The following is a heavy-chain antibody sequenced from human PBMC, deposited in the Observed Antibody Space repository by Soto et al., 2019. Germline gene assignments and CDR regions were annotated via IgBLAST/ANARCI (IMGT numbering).Heavy chain of an antibody. CDR3: AREALTMVRGFLLRPVAI. CDR2: ISSGSSYI. V-gene: IGHV3-21*01. J-gene: IGHJ3*02. D-gene: IGHD3-10*01. Sequence: PGGSLRLSCAASGFTFSSYSMNWVRQAPGKGLEWVSSISSGSSYIYYADSVKGRFTISRDNAKNSLYLQMNSLRAEDTAVYYCAREALTMVRGFLLRPVAIWGQGTMVPGSS. CDR1: GFTFSSYS.